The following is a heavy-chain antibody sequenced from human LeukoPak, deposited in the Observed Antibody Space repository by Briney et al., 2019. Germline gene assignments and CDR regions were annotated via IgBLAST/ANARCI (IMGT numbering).Heavy chain of an antibody. J-gene: IGHJ4*02. CDR1: GFTFRSYA. Sequence: QAGGSLRLSCAASGFTFRSYAIPWVRQAPGKGLEWVAVISDDGTLKYYTDSVKGRFTISRDDSKNTLYLQMNSLRGEDTAIYYCARGQTGAADYWGQGTLVTVSS. V-gene: IGHV3-30-3*01. CDR2: ISDDGTLK. CDR3: ARGQTGAADY. D-gene: IGHD7-27*01.